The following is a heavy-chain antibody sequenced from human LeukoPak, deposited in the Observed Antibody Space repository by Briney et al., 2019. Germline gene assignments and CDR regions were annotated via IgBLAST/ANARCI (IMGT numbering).Heavy chain of an antibody. CDR2: ISSTAITI. J-gene: IGHJ4*02. V-gene: IGHV3-48*03. CDR1: GFSFSSYE. CDR3: ARGLYTTSSGRVVFFI. D-gene: IGHD6-6*01. Sequence: PGGSLRLSCAASGFSFSSYEMNWVRQAPGKGLEWVSYISSTAITIYYAGPVKGRFTISRDNAKNSLYLQMNSLRAEDTAVYYCARGLYTTSSGRVVFFIWGQGTLVTVSS.